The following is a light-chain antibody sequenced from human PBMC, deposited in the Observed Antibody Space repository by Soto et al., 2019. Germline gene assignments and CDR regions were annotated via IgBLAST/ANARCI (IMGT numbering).Light chain of an antibody. J-gene: IGKJ1*01. CDR3: QQRNNWPWT. CDR2: DAS. CDR1: QSVSSSY. V-gene: IGKV3D-20*02. Sequence: EIVLTQSPGTLSFSPGERATLSCRSSQSVSSSYLAWYQKKPGQAPRPLIYDASNRATGIPARFSGSGSGTDFNLTISRLETEDFAVYECQQRNNWPWTFGQGTKVDIK.